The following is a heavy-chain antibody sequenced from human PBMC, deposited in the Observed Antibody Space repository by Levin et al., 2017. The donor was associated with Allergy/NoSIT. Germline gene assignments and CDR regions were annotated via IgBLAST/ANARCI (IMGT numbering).Heavy chain of an antibody. Sequence: PSETLSLTCTVSGGSISNDWWSWIRQPPGKGLEYIGYAYYSGSTNPSLESRVTMSVDTTKNQLSLKLRSVTAADTAIYYCARDRGSGSWFDPWGPGTLVTVSS. V-gene: IGHV4-59*01. CDR2: AYYSGST. J-gene: IGHJ5*02. CDR3: ARDRGSGSWFDP. D-gene: IGHD3-10*01. CDR1: GGSISNDW.